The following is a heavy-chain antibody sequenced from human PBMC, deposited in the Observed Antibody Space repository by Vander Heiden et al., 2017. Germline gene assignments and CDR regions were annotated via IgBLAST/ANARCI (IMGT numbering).Heavy chain of an antibody. CDR3: VRAQDEYRGSWYGLSEFY. V-gene: IGHV4-39*01. CDR1: GASISFSSYY. D-gene: IGHD6-13*01. CDR2: IFYRGNT. J-gene: IGHJ4*02. Sequence: QLQLQESGPGPVKLSETLSLTCSVPGASISFSSYYWGWLRQPPGKGLEWIGNIFYRGNTYYNSSLRSRVTISVDTSENQFSLSLSSMTAADTAVYYCVRAQDEYRGSWYGLSEFYWGQGALVTVSP.